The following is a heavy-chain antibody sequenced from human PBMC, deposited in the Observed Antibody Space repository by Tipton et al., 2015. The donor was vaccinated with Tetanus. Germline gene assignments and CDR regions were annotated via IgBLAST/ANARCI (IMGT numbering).Heavy chain of an antibody. CDR3: AKGRPVVLVGRRNCNCFLR. J-gene: IGHJ5*02. V-gene: IGHV3-23*01. CDR1: GFTFSNYA. D-gene: IGHD6-6*01. Sequence: SLRLSCAASGFTFSNYAMNWVRQSPRRGLEWVSGISGSGDETYYADSVKGRFTISRDNAMSSVYLQMNSLRAEDTAFYYCAKGRPVVLVGRRNCNCFLRWGQGLLVVVSS. CDR2: ISGSGDET.